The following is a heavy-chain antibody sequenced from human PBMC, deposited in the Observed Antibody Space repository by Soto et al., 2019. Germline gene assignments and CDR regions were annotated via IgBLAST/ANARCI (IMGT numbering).Heavy chain of an antibody. D-gene: IGHD3-9*01. CDR2: IYYSGST. J-gene: IGHJ5*02. Sequence: SETLSLTCTVSGGSISSYYWSWIRQPPGKGLEWIGYIYYSGSTNYNPSLKSRVTISVDTSKNQFSLKLSSVTAADTAVYYCARVYDILTSAWLDPWGQGTLVT. CDR1: GGSISSYY. CDR3: ARVYDILTSAWLDP. V-gene: IGHV4-59*01.